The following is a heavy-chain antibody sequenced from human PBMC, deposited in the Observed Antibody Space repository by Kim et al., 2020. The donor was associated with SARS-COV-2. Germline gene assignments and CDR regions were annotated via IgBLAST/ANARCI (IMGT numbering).Heavy chain of an antibody. CDR3: ARDGSLPYGSGPFDY. J-gene: IGHJ4*02. D-gene: IGHD3-10*01. CDR2: IWYDGSNK. V-gene: IGHV3-33*01. Sequence: GGSLRLSCAASGFTFSSYGMHWVRQAPGKGLEWVAVIWYDGSNKYYADSVKGRFTISRDNSKNTLYLQMNSLRAEDTAVYYCARDGSLPYGSGPFDYWGQGTLVTVSS. CDR1: GFTFSSYG.